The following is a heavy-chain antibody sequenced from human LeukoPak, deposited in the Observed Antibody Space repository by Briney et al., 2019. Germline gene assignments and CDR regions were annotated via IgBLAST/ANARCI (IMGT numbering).Heavy chain of an antibody. CDR1: GYTFTSYY. V-gene: IGHV1-46*01. CDR2: INPSGGST. J-gene: IGHJ5*02. Sequence: ASVKVSCKASGYTFTSYYMHWVRQAPGQGLEWMGIINPSGGSTSYAQKFQGRVTMTRDMSTSTVYMELSSLRSEDTAVYYCARSQPQWYSSSRWEWFDPWGQGTLVTVSS. D-gene: IGHD6-6*01. CDR3: ARSQPQWYSSSRWEWFDP.